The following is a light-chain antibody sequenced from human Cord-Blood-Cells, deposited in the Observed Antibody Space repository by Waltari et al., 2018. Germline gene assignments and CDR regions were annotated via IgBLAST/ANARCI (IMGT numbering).Light chain of an antibody. J-gene: IGLJ2*01. CDR2: EFS. Sequence: QSALTPPASVSGSPGQSITISCPGTSSDVGVYHYLSWYQQHSGNAHKLMIYEFSNQPSGVANRVSGSKSGNTASLTISGRQAEDEADYYCSSYTGSSTLVFGGGTRLTV. CDR1: SSDVGVYHY. CDR3: SSYTGSSTLV. V-gene: IGLV2-14*01.